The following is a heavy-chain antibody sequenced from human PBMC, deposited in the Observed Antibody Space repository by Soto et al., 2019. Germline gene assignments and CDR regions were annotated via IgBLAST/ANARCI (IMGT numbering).Heavy chain of an antibody. J-gene: IGHJ4*02. CDR1: GGSIRGGDYY. V-gene: IGHV4-31*03. Sequence: QVQLQESGPGLVKPSQTLSLTCTVSGGSIRGGDYYWSWIRQHPGKGLEWIGYIFYSGNSFYNPSRKTGVTISVDTSENQFPLQLSSVTAADTAIYYCARLSSLYYNSDYGGYGFDYWGQGTLVSVSS. CDR2: IFYSGNS. CDR3: ARLSSLYYNSDYGGYGFDY. D-gene: IGHD3-10*01.